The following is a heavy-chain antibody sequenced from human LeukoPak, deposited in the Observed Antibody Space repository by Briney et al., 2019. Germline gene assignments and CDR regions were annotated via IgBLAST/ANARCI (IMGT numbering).Heavy chain of an antibody. CDR3: ARVYDSSGYYDY. V-gene: IGHV1-2*06. CDR2: IHPNSART. J-gene: IGHJ4*02. Sequence: GRIHPNSARTNYAQKSQGRVTMTREKYIRTAYMELSRLRSDDTAVYYCARVYDSSGYYDYWGQGTLVTVSS. D-gene: IGHD3-22*01.